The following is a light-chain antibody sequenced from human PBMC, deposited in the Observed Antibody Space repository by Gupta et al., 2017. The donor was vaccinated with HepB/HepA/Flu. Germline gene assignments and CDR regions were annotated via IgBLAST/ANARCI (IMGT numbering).Light chain of an antibody. Sequence: EIVLTQSPATLSLSPGARATLSCRASQSVSSYLAWYQQTPGQAPRLRIYDASNRATGIPPRFRGSGSGPDFTLTISSLETEDFAVYYCQRRSNGRSTLGPGTRVEMK. CDR2: DAS. V-gene: IGKV3-11*01. CDR3: QRRSNGRST. CDR1: QSVSSY. J-gene: IGKJ3*01.